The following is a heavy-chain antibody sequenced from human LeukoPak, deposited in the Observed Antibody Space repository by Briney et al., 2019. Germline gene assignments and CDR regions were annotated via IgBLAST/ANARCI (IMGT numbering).Heavy chain of an antibody. Sequence: KTSETLSLTCTVSGGSISSYYWSWIRQPPGKGLEWIGYIYYSGSTKYNPSLKSRVTISVDTSKNQFSLKLSSVTAADTAVYYCARVGNNWNDLYNWFDPWGQGTLVTISS. D-gene: IGHD1-20*01. CDR2: IYYSGST. V-gene: IGHV4-59*01. J-gene: IGHJ5*02. CDR3: ARVGNNWNDLYNWFDP. CDR1: GGSISSYY.